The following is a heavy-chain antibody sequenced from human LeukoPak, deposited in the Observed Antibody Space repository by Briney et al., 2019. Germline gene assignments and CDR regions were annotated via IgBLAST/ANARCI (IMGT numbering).Heavy chain of an antibody. J-gene: IGHJ6*04. Sequence: PGGSLSFSGSPPGFTFSTYTRNWVRQPPGRGLEWVSSITFSSDYIYYADSVKGRFTISRDNAKNSLYLQMNSLRAEDTAVYYCASNFRYLDVWGKGTTVTVSS. V-gene: IGHV3-21*01. CDR3: ASNFRYLDV. CDR1: GFTFSTYT. CDR2: ITFSSDYI. D-gene: IGHD3-9*01.